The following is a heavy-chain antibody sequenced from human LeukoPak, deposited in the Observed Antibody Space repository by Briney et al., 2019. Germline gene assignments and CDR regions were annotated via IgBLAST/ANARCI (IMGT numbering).Heavy chain of an antibody. V-gene: IGHV3-30-3*01. CDR1: GFTFSSYA. CDR3: ARGRSLFDY. J-gene: IGHJ4*02. CDR2: ISYDGSNK. Sequence: GRSLRLSCAASGFTFSSYAMHWVRQAPGKGLEWVAVISYDGSNKYYADSVKGRFTISRDNSKNTLYLQMNSLRAEDTAVYYCARGRSLFDYWGQGTLVTVSS. D-gene: IGHD3-16*02.